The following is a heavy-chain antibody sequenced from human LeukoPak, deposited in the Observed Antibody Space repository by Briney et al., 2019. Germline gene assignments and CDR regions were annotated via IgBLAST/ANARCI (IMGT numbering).Heavy chain of an antibody. D-gene: IGHD3-9*01. V-gene: IGHV3-9*01. J-gene: IGHJ4*02. Sequence: GGSLRLSCAASGFTFDDCAMHWVRQAPGKGLEWVSGISWNSGSIGYADSVKGRFTISRDNAKNSLYLQMNSLRAEDTALYYCAKDILTGYFSPSFDYWGQGTLVTVSS. CDR1: GFTFDDCA. CDR3: AKDILTGYFSPSFDY. CDR2: ISWNSGSI.